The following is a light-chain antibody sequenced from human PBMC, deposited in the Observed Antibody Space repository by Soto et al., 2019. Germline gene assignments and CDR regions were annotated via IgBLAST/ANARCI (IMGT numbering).Light chain of an antibody. J-gene: IGKJ1*01. CDR1: QSISSW. V-gene: IGKV1-5*03. CDR2: KAS. CDR3: QQYNSYQT. Sequence: DLQMTQSPSTLSASVGDRVTITCRASQSISSWLAWYQQKPGKAPKLLIYKASSLESGVPSRFSGSGSGTEFTLTISSLQPDDFATYYCQQYNSYQTFGQGTKVDIK.